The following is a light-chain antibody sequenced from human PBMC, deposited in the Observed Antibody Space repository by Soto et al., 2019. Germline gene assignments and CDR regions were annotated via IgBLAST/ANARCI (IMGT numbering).Light chain of an antibody. CDR1: QSISNH. Sequence: DIQMTQSPSSLSASLEDRVIITCRASQSISNHLNWYQQKPGKAPKLLIFAASSLRSGVPSRFSGSGSGTDFTLTINNLQPEDFATYYCQQSYRTPITFGQGTRLEIK. V-gene: IGKV1-39*01. CDR2: AAS. J-gene: IGKJ5*01. CDR3: QQSYRTPIT.